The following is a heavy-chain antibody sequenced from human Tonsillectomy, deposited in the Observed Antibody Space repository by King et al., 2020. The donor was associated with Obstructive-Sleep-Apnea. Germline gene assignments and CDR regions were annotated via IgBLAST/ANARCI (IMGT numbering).Heavy chain of an antibody. Sequence: VQLVESGGGLVQPGGSLRLSCAASGFTFSSYSLHWVRQAPGKGLEWLSYISSVGTTIYYAYSVQGRFTISRDNARNSLALQINSLSAEDTAVYFCAREGGYYDSSGYAPIFDYWGQGTLVTVSS. J-gene: IGHJ4*02. CDR2: ISSVGTTI. CDR1: GFTFSSYS. D-gene: IGHD3-22*01. CDR3: AREGGYYDSSGYAPIFDY. V-gene: IGHV3-48*03.